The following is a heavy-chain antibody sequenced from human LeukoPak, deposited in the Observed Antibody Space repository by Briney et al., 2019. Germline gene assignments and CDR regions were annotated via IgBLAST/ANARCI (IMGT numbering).Heavy chain of an antibody. CDR2: IYYSGST. CDR3: ARSYINYGVDP. D-gene: IGHD4-11*01. Sequence: PSETLSPTCTVSGGSISSGGYYWSWIRQHPGKGLEWIGYIYYSGSTNYNPSLRSRVAISVDKSKNQFSLRLSSVTAADTAVYYCARSYINYGVDPWGQGTLVTVSS. CDR1: GGSISSGGYY. V-gene: IGHV4-31*03. J-gene: IGHJ5*02.